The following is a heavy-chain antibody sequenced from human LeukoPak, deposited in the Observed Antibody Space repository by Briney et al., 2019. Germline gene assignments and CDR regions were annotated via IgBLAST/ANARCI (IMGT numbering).Heavy chain of an antibody. CDR3: ARALVRATMVWYFDL. D-gene: IGHD5-12*01. CDR2: ISHSGST. Sequence: KPSETLSLTCVVSGGSFSGYYWSWIRQPPGKGLEWIGEISHSGSTNYSPCLTSRVTISVDTSKNQFSLNLSSVTAADTAVYYCARALVRATMVWYFDLWGRGTLVTVSS. CDR1: GGSFSGYY. V-gene: IGHV4-34*01. J-gene: IGHJ2*01.